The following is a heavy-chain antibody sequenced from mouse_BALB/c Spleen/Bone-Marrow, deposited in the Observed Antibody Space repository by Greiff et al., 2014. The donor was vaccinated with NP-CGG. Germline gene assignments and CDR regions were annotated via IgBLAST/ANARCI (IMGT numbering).Heavy chain of an antibody. CDR2: INPYNDGT. Sequence: VQLQQSGPELVKPGASVKMSCKASGYTLTSYVMHWVKQKPGQGLEWIGYINPYNDGTKYNEKFKGKATLTSDKSSSAAYMELSSLTSEDAAVYYCARQGVDYFDYWGQGTTLTVSS. V-gene: IGHV1-14*01. CDR1: GYTLTSYV. J-gene: IGHJ2*01. CDR3: ARQGVDYFDY.